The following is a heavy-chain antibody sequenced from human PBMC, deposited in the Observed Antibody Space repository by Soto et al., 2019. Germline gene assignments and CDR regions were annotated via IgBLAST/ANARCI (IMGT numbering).Heavy chain of an antibody. Sequence: PSETLSLTCTVSGGSISSYYWSWIRQPPGKGLEWIGYIYYRGSTNYNPSLKSRVTISVDTSKNQFSLKLSSVTAADTAVYYCARVECSGGTCYPFDYWGQGTLVTVSS. CDR2: IYYRGST. V-gene: IGHV4-59*01. D-gene: IGHD2-15*01. CDR1: GGSISSYY. J-gene: IGHJ4*02. CDR3: ARVECSGGTCYPFDY.